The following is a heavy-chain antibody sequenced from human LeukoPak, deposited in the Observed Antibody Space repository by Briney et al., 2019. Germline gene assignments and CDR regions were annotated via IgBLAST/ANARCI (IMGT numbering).Heavy chain of an antibody. V-gene: IGHV4-59*01. CDR3: ARAVKYSSSSFDY. Sequence: PSETLSLTCTVSGGSISSYYWSWIRQPPGKGLEWIGYIYYSGSTNYNPSLRSRVTISVDTSKNQFSLKLSSVTAADTAVYYCARAVKYSSSSFDYWGQGTLVTVSS. CDR2: IYYSGST. CDR1: GGSISSYY. D-gene: IGHD6-6*01. J-gene: IGHJ4*02.